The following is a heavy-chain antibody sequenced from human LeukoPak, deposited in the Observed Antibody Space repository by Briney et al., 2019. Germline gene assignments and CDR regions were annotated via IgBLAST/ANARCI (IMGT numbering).Heavy chain of an antibody. CDR2: INPNSGGT. Sequence: GASVKVSCTASGYTFSGHYIHWVRQAPGQGLEWMGWINPNSGGTNYAQKFQGRVTMTRDTSISTAYMELSRLTSDDTAVYYCAREYYSISDYWGQGALVTVSS. D-gene: IGHD2-21*01. J-gene: IGHJ4*02. V-gene: IGHV1-2*02. CDR3: AREYYSISDY. CDR1: GYTFSGHY.